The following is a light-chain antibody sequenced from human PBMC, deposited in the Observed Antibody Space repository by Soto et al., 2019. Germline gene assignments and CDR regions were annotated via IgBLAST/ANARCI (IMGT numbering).Light chain of an antibody. CDR2: DAS. CDR3: QQYDKYWT. Sequence: DIQMTQSPSTLSASVGDRVTITCRASQIISSWLAWYQQKPGKAPKLLIYDASSLESGVPSRFSGSGSGTEFTLTITSLQADDFATYYCQQYDKYWTFGQGTKVDIK. V-gene: IGKV1-5*01. J-gene: IGKJ1*01. CDR1: QIISSW.